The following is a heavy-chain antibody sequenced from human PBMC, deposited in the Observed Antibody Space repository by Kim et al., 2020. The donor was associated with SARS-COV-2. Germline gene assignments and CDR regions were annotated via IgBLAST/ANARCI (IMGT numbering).Heavy chain of an antibody. D-gene: IGHD3-22*01. V-gene: IGHV1-58*01. CDR3: AADTAKTNYYDSSGASPGIDI. CDR2: IVVGSGNT. CDR1: GFTFTSSA. J-gene: IGHJ6*02. Sequence: SVKVSCKASGFTFTSSAVQWVRQARGQRLEWIGWIVVGSGNTNYAQKFQERVTITRDMSTSTAYMELSSLRSEDTAVYYCAADTAKTNYYDSSGASPGIDIWGQGATVTVSS.